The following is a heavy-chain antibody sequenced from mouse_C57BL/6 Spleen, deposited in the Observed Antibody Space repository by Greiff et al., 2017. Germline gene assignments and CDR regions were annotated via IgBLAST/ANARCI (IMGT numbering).Heavy chain of an antibody. CDR1: GYTFTSYD. J-gene: IGHJ1*03. D-gene: IGHD1-1*01. V-gene: IGHV1-85*01. CDR3: ARESTVVAYWYFDV. CDR2: IYPRDGST. Sequence: VQLVESGPELVKPGASVKLSCKASGYTFTSYDINWVKQRPGQGLEWIGWIYPRDGSTKYNEKFKGKATLTVDTSSSTAYMELHSLTSEDSAVYFCARESTVVAYWYFDVWGTGTTVTVSS.